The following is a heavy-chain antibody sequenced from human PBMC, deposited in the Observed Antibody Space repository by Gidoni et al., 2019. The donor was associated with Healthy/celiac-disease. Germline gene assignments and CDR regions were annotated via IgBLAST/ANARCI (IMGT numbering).Heavy chain of an antibody. CDR1: GFTFSSYE. V-gene: IGHV3-48*03. D-gene: IGHD6-13*01. CDR2: ISSSGSTI. CDR3: ARDLAAAAPDY. J-gene: IGHJ4*02. Sequence: EVQLVESGGGLVQPGGSLRLSCAASGFTFSSYEMNWVRQAPGKGLEWVSYISSSGSTIYYADSVKGRFTISRDNAKNSLYLQMNSLRAEDTAVYYCARDLAAAAPDYWGQGTLVTVSS.